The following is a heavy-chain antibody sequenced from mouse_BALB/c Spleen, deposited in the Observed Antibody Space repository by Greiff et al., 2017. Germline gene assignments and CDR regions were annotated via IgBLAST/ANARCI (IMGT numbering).Heavy chain of an antibody. V-gene: IGHV5-6*01. CDR3: ARDYDGHYFDY. CDR2: ISSGGSYT. CDR1: GFTFSSYG. J-gene: IGHJ2*01. D-gene: IGHD2-4*01. Sequence: EVMLVESGGDLVKPGGSLKLSCAASGFTFSSYGMSWVRQTPDKRLEWVATISSGGSYTYYPDSVKGRFTISRDNAKNTLYLQMSSLKSEDTAMYCCARDYDGHYFDYWGQGTTLTVSS.